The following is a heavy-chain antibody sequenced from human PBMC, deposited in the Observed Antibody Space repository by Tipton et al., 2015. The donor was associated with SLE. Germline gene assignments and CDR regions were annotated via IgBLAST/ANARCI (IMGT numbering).Heavy chain of an antibody. CDR2: ISGTGGRT. J-gene: IGHJ4*02. CDR1: GFTFNKYA. D-gene: IGHD3-22*01. CDR3: ASRSYYESNDYYYRYYFAW. Sequence: SLRLSCAASGFTFNKYALSWVRQAPGKGLEWVSGISGTGGRTYYADSVKGRFTISRDNSKSTLYLQMNSLRAADTAVYYGASRSYYESNDYYYRYYFAWWGQGTLVTVSS. V-gene: IGHV3-23*01.